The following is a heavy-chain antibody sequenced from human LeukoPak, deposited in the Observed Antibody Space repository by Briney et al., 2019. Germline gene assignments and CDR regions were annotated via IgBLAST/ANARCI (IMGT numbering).Heavy chain of an antibody. V-gene: IGHV3-33*01. Sequence: GGSPRLSCVASGLTFSNYGMHWVRQAPGKGLEWVAVIWYDGSRKYYAGSVKGRFSISGDNSKNTLYLQMNSLRAEDTAVYYCARDRSSRVYDFWGQGILVTVSS. CDR3: ARDRSSRVYDF. D-gene: IGHD5/OR15-5a*01. CDR2: IWYDGSRK. CDR1: GLTFSNYG. J-gene: IGHJ4*02.